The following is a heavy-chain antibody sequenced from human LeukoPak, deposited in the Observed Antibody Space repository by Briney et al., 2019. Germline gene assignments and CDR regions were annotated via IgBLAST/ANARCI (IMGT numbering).Heavy chain of an antibody. CDR1: GFTFSSYA. D-gene: IGHD6-13*01. CDR2: ISSNGGST. V-gene: IGHV3-64*01. J-gene: IGHJ4*02. Sequence: PGGSLRLSCAASGFTFSSYAMHWVRQAPGKGLEYVSAISSNGGSTHYANSVKGRFTISRDNSKNTLYLQMGSLRAEDMAVYYCARGVPYSSSWYFDYWGQGTLVTVSS. CDR3: ARGVPYSSSWYFDY.